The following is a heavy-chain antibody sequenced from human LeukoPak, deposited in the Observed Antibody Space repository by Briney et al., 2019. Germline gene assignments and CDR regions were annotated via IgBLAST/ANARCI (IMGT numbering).Heavy chain of an antibody. CDR2: IKHNGDEL. J-gene: IGHJ4*02. Sequence: PGGSLRLSCAASGFTFSSYWMTWVRQAPGKGLEWVANIKHNGDELNYVDSVEDRFTISRDNAKNSLYLHMTSLRAEDTAVYYCARELRTFDSWGQGTPGHRLL. V-gene: IGHV3-7*01. CDR3: ARELRTFDS. D-gene: IGHD3-16*01. CDR1: GFTFSSYW.